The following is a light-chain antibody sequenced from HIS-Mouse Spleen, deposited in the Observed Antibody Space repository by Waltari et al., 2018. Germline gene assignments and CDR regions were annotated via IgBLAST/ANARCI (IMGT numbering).Light chain of an antibody. J-gene: IGLJ2*01. CDR2: SNN. V-gene: IGLV1-44*01. Sequence: QSVLTQPPSASGTPGQRVPISCSGSSTNIGSNTVNWYHALPGTAPKLLLYSNNQRPSGVPDRFSGSKSGTSASLAISGLQYEDEADYYCAAWDDSLNGDVVFGGGTKLTVL. CDR1: STNIGSNT. CDR3: AAWDDSLNGDVV.